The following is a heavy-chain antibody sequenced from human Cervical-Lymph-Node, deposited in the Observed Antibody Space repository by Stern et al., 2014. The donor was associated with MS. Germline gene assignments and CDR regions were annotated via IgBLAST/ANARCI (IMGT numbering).Heavy chain of an antibody. Sequence: QLQLQESGPGLVKPSETLSLTCTASGDSLNIYYWSWIRQSPGQGLECIGHVYDTGSTNYNPSLKSRVTISLDKSKNQFSLKLISVTAADTAVYCWAREEVVVPGGLRYWGQGTLVTVSS. CDR2: VYDTGST. D-gene: IGHD3-16*01. CDR3: AREEVVVPGGLRY. J-gene: IGHJ4*02. V-gene: IGHV4-59*01. CDR1: GDSLNIYY.